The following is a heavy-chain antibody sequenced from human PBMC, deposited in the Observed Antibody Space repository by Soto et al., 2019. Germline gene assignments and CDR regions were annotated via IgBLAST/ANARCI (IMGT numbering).Heavy chain of an antibody. CDR1: GGTFSSYT. CDR3: VRAIPTYTVAGIDYYYGMDV. Sequence: QVQLVQSGAEVKKPGSSVKVSCKASGGTFSSYTISWVRQAPGQGLEWMGRIIPILGIANYAQKFQGRVTITADKSTSTAYMELSSLRSEDTAVYYCVRAIPTYTVAGIDYYYGMDVWGQGTTVTVSS. D-gene: IGHD6-19*01. J-gene: IGHJ6*02. V-gene: IGHV1-69*02. CDR2: IIPILGIA.